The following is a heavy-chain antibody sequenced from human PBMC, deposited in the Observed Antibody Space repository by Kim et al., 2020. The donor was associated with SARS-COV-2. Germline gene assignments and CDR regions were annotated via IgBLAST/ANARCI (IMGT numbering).Heavy chain of an antibody. CDR1: GFTFSNYW. V-gene: IGHV3-74*01. Sequence: GGSLRLSCAASGFTFSNYWMHWVRQAPGKGPVWVSRLNEDGSTTNYADSVKGRFTISRDNSRNTLYLHMDSLRAEDTALYYCVRDLVGSDDLWGQGPLV. D-gene: IGHD5-12*01. CDR2: LNEDGSTT. CDR3: VRDLVGSDDL. J-gene: IGHJ5*02.